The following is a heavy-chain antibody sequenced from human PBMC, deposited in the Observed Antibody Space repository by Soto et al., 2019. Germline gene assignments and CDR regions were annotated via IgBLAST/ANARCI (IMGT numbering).Heavy chain of an antibody. CDR1: GYTFTSDY. J-gene: IGHJ5*02. D-gene: IGHD3-3*01. CDR3: ARDREVLTIFGVVIINNWFDP. Sequence: ASVKGSCKASGYTFTSDYMHWVRQAPGQGLEWMGIINPSGGSTSYAQKFQGRVTMTRDTSTSTVYMELSSLRSEDTAVYYCARDREVLTIFGVVIINNWFDPWGQGTLVTVSS. CDR2: INPSGGST. V-gene: IGHV1-46*01.